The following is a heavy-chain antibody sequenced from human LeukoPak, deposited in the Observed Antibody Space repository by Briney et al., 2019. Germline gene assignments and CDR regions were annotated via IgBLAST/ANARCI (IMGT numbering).Heavy chain of an antibody. D-gene: IGHD6-13*01. CDR2: IYHSGST. V-gene: IGHV4-38-2*02. CDR3: ERVYSSSWYVYFDY. CDR1: GYSISSGYY. J-gene: IGHJ4*02. Sequence: SETLSLTCTVSGYSISSGYYWGWIRQPPGKGLEWIGSIYHSGSTYYNPSLKSRVTISVDTSKNPFSLKLSSVTAADTAVYYCERVYSSSWYVYFDYWGQGTLVTVSS.